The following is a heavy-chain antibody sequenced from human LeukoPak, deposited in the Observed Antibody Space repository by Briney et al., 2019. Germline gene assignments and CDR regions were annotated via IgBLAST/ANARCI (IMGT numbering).Heavy chain of an antibody. V-gene: IGHV1-18*01. CDR3: ARDLIVVVPARLEY. Sequence: ASVKVSCKASGYTFTSYGISWVRQAPGQGLEWMGWISAYNGNTNYAQKLQGRVTMTTDTSTSTAYMELRSLRSDDTAVYYCARDLIVVVPARLEYWGQGTLVSVSS. J-gene: IGHJ4*02. CDR2: ISAYNGNT. D-gene: IGHD2-2*01. CDR1: GYTFTSYG.